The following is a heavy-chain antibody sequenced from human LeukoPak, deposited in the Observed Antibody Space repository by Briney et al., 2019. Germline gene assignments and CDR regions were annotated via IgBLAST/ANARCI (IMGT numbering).Heavy chain of an antibody. J-gene: IGHJ4*02. CDR1: GFTFDEYA. Sequence: GGSLRLSCAASGFTFDEYAMHWVRQAPGKGLECVSLISGDGGSTYYADSVKGRFTISRDNSKNSLYLQMNSLRTVDTALYYCAKNPRGGVYDYFDYWGQGTLVTVSS. CDR2: ISGDGGST. D-gene: IGHD3-16*01. V-gene: IGHV3-43*02. CDR3: AKNPRGGVYDYFDY.